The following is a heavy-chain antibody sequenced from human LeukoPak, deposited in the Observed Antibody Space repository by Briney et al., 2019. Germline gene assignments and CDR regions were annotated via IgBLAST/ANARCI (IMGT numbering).Heavy chain of an antibody. Sequence: SETLSLTCAVSGGSISSSNWWSWVRQPPGKGLEWIGEIYHSGSTNYNPSLKSRVTISVDKSKNQFSLKLSSVTAADTAVYFCARGEFDGGVYFDYWGQGTLVTASS. CDR1: GGSISSSNW. V-gene: IGHV4-4*02. CDR3: ARGEFDGGVYFDY. J-gene: IGHJ4*02. CDR2: IYHSGST. D-gene: IGHD3-16*01.